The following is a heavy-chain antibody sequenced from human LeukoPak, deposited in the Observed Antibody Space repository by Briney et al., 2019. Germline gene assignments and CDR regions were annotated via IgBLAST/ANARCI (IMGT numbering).Heavy chain of an antibody. CDR3: AGGYCSGGSCYWFDY. CDR1: GYTFTGYY. V-gene: IGHV1-2*02. D-gene: IGHD2-15*01. J-gene: IGHJ4*02. Sequence: ASVKVSCKASGYTFTGYYMHWVRQAPGQGLEWMGWINPNSGGTNYAQKFQGRVTMTRDTSIGTAYMELSRLRSDDTAVYYCAGGYCSGGSCYWFDYWGQGTLVTVSS. CDR2: INPNSGGT.